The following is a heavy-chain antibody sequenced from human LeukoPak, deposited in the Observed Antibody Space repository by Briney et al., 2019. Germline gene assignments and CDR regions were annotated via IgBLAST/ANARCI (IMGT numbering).Heavy chain of an antibody. J-gene: IGHJ4*02. CDR3: VTVNTAMTPAYFDH. D-gene: IGHD2-2*01. CDR2: IYPSDSET. Sequence: HGESLKISCRGSGYSFPNSWIGWVRQLPGKGLQYMGIIYPSDSETKYSPSFQGLVTISADTSISTAYLEWSNLGPSDTAIYYCVTVNTAMTPAYFDHWGRGTLVTVSS. V-gene: IGHV5-51*01. CDR1: GYSFPNSW.